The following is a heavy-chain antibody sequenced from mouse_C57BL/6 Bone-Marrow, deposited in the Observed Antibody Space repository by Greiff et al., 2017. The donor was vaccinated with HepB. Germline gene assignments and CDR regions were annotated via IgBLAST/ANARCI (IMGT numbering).Heavy chain of an antibody. CDR3: AREGIITTVVDWYFDV. D-gene: IGHD1-1*01. Sequence: QVQLQQPGAELVMPGASVKLSCKASGYTFTSYWMHWVKQRPGQGLEWIGEIDPSDSYTNYNQKFKGKSTLTVDKSSSTAYMQLSSRTSEDSAVYYCAREGIITTVVDWYFDVWGTGTTVTVAS. V-gene: IGHV1-69*01. CDR1: GYTFTSYW. J-gene: IGHJ1*03. CDR2: IDPSDSYT.